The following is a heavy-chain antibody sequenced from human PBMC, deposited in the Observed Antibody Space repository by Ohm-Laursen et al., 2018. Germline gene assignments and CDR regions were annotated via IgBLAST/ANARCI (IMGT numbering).Heavy chain of an antibody. V-gene: IGHV3-23*01. CDR3: AREVTIFENGMDV. J-gene: IGHJ6*02. Sequence: SLRLSCSASGFTFSNYAMSWVRQAPGKGMEWVSAITGDGRNTYHADSVKGRFTISRDNSKNTLYLQMNSLRAEDTAVYYCAREVTIFENGMDVWGQGTTVTVSS. CDR1: GFTFSNYA. D-gene: IGHD3-3*01. CDR2: ITGDGRNT.